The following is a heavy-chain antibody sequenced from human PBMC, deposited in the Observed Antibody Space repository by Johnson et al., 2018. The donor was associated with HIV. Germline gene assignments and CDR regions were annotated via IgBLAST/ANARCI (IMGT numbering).Heavy chain of an antibody. CDR3: ARLRRQKGGGAFDV. V-gene: IGHV3-23*04. D-gene: IGHD4-17*01. J-gene: IGHJ3*01. CDR2: MRGGGGSA. Sequence: VQLVESGGGLVQPGGSLRLSCAASGFTVSSYVMSWVRLNPGKGLEWVSSMRGGGGSAYYSDSVKGRFTISSDTSKNTVDLQMNSLRDVDTAVYYCARLRRQKGGGAFDVWGQGTLVTVSS. CDR1: GFTVSSYV.